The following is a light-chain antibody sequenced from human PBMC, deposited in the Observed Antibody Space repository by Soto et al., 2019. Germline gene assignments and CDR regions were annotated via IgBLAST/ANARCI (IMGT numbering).Light chain of an antibody. CDR2: GAS. CDR1: QSVSSSF. J-gene: IGKJ1*01. Sequence: EMVLTQSPGTLSLSPGERATLSCRASQSVSSSFLAWYQQKPGQAPRLLIYGASNRATGIPDRFSGSGSGTDFTLTISRLEPEDFAVYYCQQYVTSPWAFGQGNKVAIE. CDR3: QQYVTSPWA. V-gene: IGKV3-20*01.